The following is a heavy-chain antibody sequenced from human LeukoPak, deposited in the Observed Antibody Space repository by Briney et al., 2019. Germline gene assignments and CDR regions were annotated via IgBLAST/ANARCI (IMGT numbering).Heavy chain of an antibody. V-gene: IGHV4-31*03. CDR2: IYYSGSA. D-gene: IGHD1-26*01. CDR1: GGSISSGGYY. CDR3: ARVWEIHNPGYFDY. Sequence: PSETLSLTCTVSGGSISSGGYYWSWIRQHPGKGLEWIGYIYYSGSAYYNPSLKSRVTIPVDTPKTQFSLKLSSVTAAETAVYYCARVWEIHNPGYFDYWGQGTLVTVSS. J-gene: IGHJ4*02.